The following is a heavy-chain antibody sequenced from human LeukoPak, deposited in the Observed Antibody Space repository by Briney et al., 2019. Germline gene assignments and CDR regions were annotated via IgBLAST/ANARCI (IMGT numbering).Heavy chain of an antibody. Sequence: ASVKVSYKASGYTFTSYVISWVRQAPGQGLEWMGWISAYNGNTNYAQKLQGRVTMTTDTSTSTAYMELRSLRSDDTAVYYCARDEYCSGGSCYVPWFDPWGQGTLVTVSS. J-gene: IGHJ5*02. CDR3: ARDEYCSGGSCYVPWFDP. V-gene: IGHV1-18*01. D-gene: IGHD2-15*01. CDR1: GYTFTSYV. CDR2: ISAYNGNT.